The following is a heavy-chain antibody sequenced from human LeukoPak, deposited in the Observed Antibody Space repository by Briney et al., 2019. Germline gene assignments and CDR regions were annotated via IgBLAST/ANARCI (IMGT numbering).Heavy chain of an antibody. CDR2: IRKDGGEK. CDR3: ASGRDSRWFAD. V-gene: IGHV3-7*01. D-gene: IGHD2-15*01. Sequence: GGSLRLSCTASTTYWISWVRQAPGKGLEWVANIRKDGGEKFYVDSVKGRFTISRDNAKNSVYLQMNSLRVDDTAVYYCASGRDSRWFADWGQGTLVTVSS. J-gene: IGHJ4*02. CDR1: TTYW.